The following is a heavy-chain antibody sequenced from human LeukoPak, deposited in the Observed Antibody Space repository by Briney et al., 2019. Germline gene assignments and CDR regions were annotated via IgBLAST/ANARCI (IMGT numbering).Heavy chain of an antibody. D-gene: IGHD3-22*01. CDR3: ARHLYYDSSGRGFYFDY. Sequence: ASVKVSCKASGYTFTSYGISWVRQAPGQGLEWMGWISAYNGNTNYAQKLQGRVTMTTDTSTSTAYMELRSLRSDDTAVYYCARHLYYDSSGRGFYFDYWGQGTLVTVSS. V-gene: IGHV1-18*01. J-gene: IGHJ4*02. CDR1: GYTFTSYG. CDR2: ISAYNGNT.